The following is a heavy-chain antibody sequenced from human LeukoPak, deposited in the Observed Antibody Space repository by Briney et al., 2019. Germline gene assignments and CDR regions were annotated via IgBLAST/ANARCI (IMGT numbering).Heavy chain of an antibody. D-gene: IGHD3-3*01. J-gene: IGHJ5*02. CDR1: GFTVSSYY. Sequence: GGSLRLSCAASGFTVSSYYMSWVRQAPGKGLEWVSAIYSGGSTYYADSVKGRFTISSDNSKNTLYLQMNSLRAEDTAVYYCARDRRLFGVPRFGFDPWGQGTRVTVSS. V-gene: IGHV3-66*02. CDR2: IYSGGST. CDR3: ARDRRLFGVPRFGFDP.